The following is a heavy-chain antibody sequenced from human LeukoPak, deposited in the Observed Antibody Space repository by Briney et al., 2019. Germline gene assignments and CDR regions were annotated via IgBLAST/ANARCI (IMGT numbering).Heavy chain of an antibody. CDR1: GLTFRTYW. CDR3: AKDRYYDNSGNHFESEK. CDR2: ISGSGGRT. J-gene: IGHJ4*02. V-gene: IGHV3-23*01. Sequence: GGSLRLSCAASGLTFRTYWMNWVRQAPGKGLDWVSAISGSGGRTSYADSVAGRFTVSRDNSKNTLYLQMNNLRAEDTALYYCAKDRYYDNSGNHFESEKWGQGTLVTVSS. D-gene: IGHD3-22*01.